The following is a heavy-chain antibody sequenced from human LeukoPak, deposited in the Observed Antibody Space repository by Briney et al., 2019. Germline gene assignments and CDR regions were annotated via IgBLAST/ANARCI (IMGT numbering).Heavy chain of an antibody. J-gene: IGHJ3*02. Sequence: ASVKVSCKASGYTFSSYGISWVRQAPGQGLEWMGWISGYNGNTNYAQSLQGRVTMTTDTSTSTAYMELRSLRSDDTAMYYCARDQGDGYNWGTFDIWGQGTMVTVSS. V-gene: IGHV1-18*01. CDR2: ISGYNGNT. CDR1: GYTFSSYG. D-gene: IGHD5-24*01. CDR3: ARDQGDGYNWGTFDI.